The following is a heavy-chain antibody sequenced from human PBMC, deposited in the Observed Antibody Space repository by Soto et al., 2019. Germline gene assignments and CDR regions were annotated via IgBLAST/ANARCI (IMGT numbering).Heavy chain of an antibody. J-gene: IGHJ6*02. Sequence: PGGSLRLSCAASGFTFSSYAMSWVRQAPGKGLEWVSAISGSGGSTYYADSVKGRFTISRDNAKNTLYLQMNSLRDEDTAVYYCARGGYGMDVWGQGTTVTVSS. D-gene: IGHD3-10*01. CDR2: ISGSGGST. CDR1: GFTFSSYA. V-gene: IGHV3-23*01. CDR3: ARGGYGMDV.